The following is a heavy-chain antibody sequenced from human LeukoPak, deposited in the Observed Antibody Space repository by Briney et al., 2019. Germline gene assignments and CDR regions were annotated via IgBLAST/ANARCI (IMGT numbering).Heavy chain of an antibody. J-gene: IGHJ4*02. V-gene: IGHV3-30*18. Sequence: GGSLRLSCAASGLTATSNYMSWVRQAPGKGLEWVAVISYDGSNKYYADSVKGRFTISRDNSKNTLYLQMNSLRAEDTAVYYCAKSGQWLVEGWAYYFDYWGQGTLVTVSS. CDR2: ISYDGSNK. D-gene: IGHD6-19*01. CDR1: GLTATSNY. CDR3: AKSGQWLVEGWAYYFDY.